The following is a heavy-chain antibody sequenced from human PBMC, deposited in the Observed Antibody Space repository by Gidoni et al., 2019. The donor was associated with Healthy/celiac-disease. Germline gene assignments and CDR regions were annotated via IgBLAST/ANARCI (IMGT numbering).Heavy chain of an antibody. Sequence: QVQLVESGGGVVQPGRSLRRSGAASGFTFSCYAKHWVRQAPGKGLELVAVISYDGSNKYYADSVKGRFTISRDNSKNTLYLQMNSLRAEDTAVYYCARGRVMTTRLGGFDYWGQGTLVTVSS. CDR2: ISYDGSNK. V-gene: IGHV3-30*04. D-gene: IGHD3-22*01. J-gene: IGHJ4*02. CDR3: ARGRVMTTRLGGFDY. CDR1: GFTFSCYA.